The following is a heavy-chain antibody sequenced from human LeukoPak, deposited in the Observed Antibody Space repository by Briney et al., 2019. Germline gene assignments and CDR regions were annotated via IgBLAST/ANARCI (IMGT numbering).Heavy chain of an antibody. CDR2: MNPNSGNT. V-gene: IGHV1-8*01. Sequence: ASVKVSCKASGYTFTSYDINWVRQATGQGLEWMGWMNPNSGNTGYAQKFQGRVTMTRNTSISTAYMELSSLRSEDTAAYYCARGDGSSWEFDYWGQGTLVTVSS. CDR3: ARGDGSSWEFDY. CDR1: GYTFTSYD. D-gene: IGHD6-13*01. J-gene: IGHJ4*02.